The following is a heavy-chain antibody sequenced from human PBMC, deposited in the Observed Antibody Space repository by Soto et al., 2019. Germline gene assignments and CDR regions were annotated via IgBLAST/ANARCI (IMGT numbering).Heavy chain of an antibody. D-gene: IGHD3-10*01. CDR3: ATHYGSGGFFF. CDR2: INHNGIT. Sequence: KPSETLSLTCAVYGGSFNDYYWSWIRQSPVKGLEWIAEINHNGITNYNPSLKSRVTISRDASKSQFSLEVNSVTAADTAVYYCATHYGSGGFFFWGQGALVTVSS. V-gene: IGHV4-34*01. CDR1: GGSFNDYY. J-gene: IGHJ4*02.